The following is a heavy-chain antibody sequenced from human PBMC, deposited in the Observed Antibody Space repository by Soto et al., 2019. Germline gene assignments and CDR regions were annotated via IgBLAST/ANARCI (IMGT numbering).Heavy chain of an antibody. J-gene: IGHJ4*02. CDR2: IDTSGENT. D-gene: IGHD3-10*01. CDR1: GFTFSRFA. CDR3: AKRPLDSGGHYFDY. V-gene: IGHV3-23*04. Sequence: EVQLVESGGGLVQPGGSLRLSCAASGFTFSRFAMSWVRQTPEKGLEWVSTIDTSGENTYYTDSVKGRFTIARDNSKNTLYLQMDSLRAEDSAFSYCAKRPLDSGGHYFDYWGQGTLITVSS.